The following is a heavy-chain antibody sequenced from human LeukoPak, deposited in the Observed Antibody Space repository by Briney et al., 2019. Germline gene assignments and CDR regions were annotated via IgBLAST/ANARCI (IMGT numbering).Heavy chain of an antibody. CDR3: AKGPMVRGVMGDY. V-gene: IGHV3-33*06. J-gene: IGHJ4*02. Sequence: TGRSLRLSCAASGSAFSSHGMHWLRQGPGKGLEWVAVIWYDGSKKFYADSVQGRFTISRDDSKNTLYLQMNSLRAEDTAVYYCAKGPMVRGVMGDYWGQGTLVTVSS. CDR2: IWYDGSKK. CDR1: GSAFSSHG. D-gene: IGHD3-10*01.